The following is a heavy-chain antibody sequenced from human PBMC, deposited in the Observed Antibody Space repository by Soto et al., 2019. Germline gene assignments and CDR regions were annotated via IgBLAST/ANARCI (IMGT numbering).Heavy chain of an antibody. CDR2: INPNSDGT. CDR1: GYTFTGYY. V-gene: IGHV1-2*02. D-gene: IGHD2-21*02. Sequence: GASVKVSCKASGYTFTGYYMHWVRRAPGQGLEWMGWINPNSDGTNYAQKFQGRVTMTRDTPISTAYMELSRLRSDDTAVYYCASGGNSFFDFFDYWGQGTLVTVSS. CDR3: ASGGNSFFDFFDY. J-gene: IGHJ4*02.